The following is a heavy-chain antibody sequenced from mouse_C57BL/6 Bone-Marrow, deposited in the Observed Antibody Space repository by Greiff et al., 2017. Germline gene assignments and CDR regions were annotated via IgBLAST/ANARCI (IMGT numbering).Heavy chain of an antibody. CDR1: GYTFTSYW. J-gene: IGHJ2*01. CDR2: IDPSDSYT. CDR3: ARDYYYGSSYLLDY. Sequence: VQLQQPGAELVMPGASVKLSCKASGYTFTSYWMHWVKQRPGQGLEWIGEIDPSDSYTNYNQKFKGKSTLTVDKSSSTAYMQLSSLTSEDSAVYYCARDYYYGSSYLLDYWGQGPTLTVSS. V-gene: IGHV1-69*01. D-gene: IGHD1-1*01.